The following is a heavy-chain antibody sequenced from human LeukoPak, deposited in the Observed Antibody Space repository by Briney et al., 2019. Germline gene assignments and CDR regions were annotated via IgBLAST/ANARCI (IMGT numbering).Heavy chain of an antibody. Sequence: SETLSLTFAVYGGSFSGYYWSWIRQPPGKGLEWIGEINHSGSTNYNPSLKSRVTISVDTSKNQFSLKLSSVTAADTAVYYCARPRGITIFGVVSGAFDIWGQGTMVTVSS. V-gene: IGHV4-34*01. CDR1: GGSFSGYY. CDR2: INHSGST. CDR3: ARPRGITIFGVVSGAFDI. J-gene: IGHJ3*02. D-gene: IGHD3-3*01.